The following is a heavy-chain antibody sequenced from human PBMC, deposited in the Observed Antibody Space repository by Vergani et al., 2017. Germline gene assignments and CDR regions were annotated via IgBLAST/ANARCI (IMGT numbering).Heavy chain of an antibody. D-gene: IGHD5-12*01. CDR2: IWYDGTNT. V-gene: IGHV3-33*08. Sequence: QVQLVESGGGVVQPGRSLRLSCAASGFTFSSYGMHWVRQAPGKGLEWVAAIWYDGTNTYYGDSVKGRFTISRDNAKKTLYLQMNSLRAEDTAVYYCARDGYSGYDLAYWGQGTLVTVSS. J-gene: IGHJ4*02. CDR1: GFTFSSYG. CDR3: ARDGYSGYDLAY.